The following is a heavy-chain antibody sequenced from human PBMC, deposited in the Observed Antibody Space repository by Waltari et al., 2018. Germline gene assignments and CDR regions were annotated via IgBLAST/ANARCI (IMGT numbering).Heavy chain of an antibody. V-gene: IGHV4-4*07. CDR2: SYTSGST. CDR1: GGSISSYY. J-gene: IGHJ3*02. D-gene: IGHD3-3*01. Sequence: QVQLQESGPGLVKPSETLSLTCTVSGGSISSYYWSWIRQPAGKGLEWIGRSYTSGSTNYNPSLKRRVTMSVDTSKNQFSLKLSSVTAADTAVYYCARERDYDFWSGYYTRRAFDIWGQGTMVTVSS. CDR3: ARERDYDFWSGYYTRRAFDI.